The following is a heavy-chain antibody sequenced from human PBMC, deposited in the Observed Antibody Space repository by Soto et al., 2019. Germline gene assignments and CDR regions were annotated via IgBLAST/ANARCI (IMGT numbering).Heavy chain of an antibody. J-gene: IGHJ5*02. CDR2: IIPIFGTV. D-gene: IGHD3-16*01. CDR3: PKFDPLGELLWFDP. Sequence: QVQLVQSGAEVKKPGSSVKVSCRASGGTFSNYAISWVRQAPGRGLEWMGGIIPIFGTVVYAQNLQGRVTISADTSTRMAYMELRSLRSDDTAVYYCPKFDPLGELLWFDPWGEGTLVTVSS. CDR1: GGTFSNYA. V-gene: IGHV1-69*06.